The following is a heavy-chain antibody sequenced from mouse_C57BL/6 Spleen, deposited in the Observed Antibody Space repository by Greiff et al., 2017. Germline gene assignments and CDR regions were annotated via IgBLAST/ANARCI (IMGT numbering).Heavy chain of an antibody. CDR3: ARILNWDYAWFAY. Sequence: QVQLQQPGAELVKPGASVKLSCKASGYTFTSYWMHWVKQRPGQGLEWIGMIHPNSGSTNYNEKFKSKAPLTVDTSSSTSYMQLSSLTSEDSAVYYCARILNWDYAWFAYWGQGTLVTVSA. V-gene: IGHV1-64*01. D-gene: IGHD4-1*02. CDR1: GYTFTSYW. CDR2: IHPNSGST. J-gene: IGHJ3*01.